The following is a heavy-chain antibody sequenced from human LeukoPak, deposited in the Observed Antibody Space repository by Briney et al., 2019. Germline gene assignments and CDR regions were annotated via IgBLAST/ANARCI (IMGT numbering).Heavy chain of an antibody. D-gene: IGHD3-22*01. J-gene: IGHJ5*02. Sequence: GGSLRLSCAASGFTFSSYWMHWVREAPGKGLVWVSRINSDGSSTSYADSVKGRFTISRDNAKNTLYLQMNSLRAEDTAVYYCARAQTYYYDSSGYYYVGHWFDPWGQGTLVTVSS. CDR2: INSDGSST. CDR3: ARAQTYYYDSSGYYYVGHWFDP. V-gene: IGHV3-74*01. CDR1: GFTFSSYW.